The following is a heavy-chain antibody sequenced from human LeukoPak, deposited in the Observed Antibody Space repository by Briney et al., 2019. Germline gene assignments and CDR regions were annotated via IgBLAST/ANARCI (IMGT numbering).Heavy chain of an antibody. CDR1: GYTFTGYY. CDR2: ISAYNGNT. D-gene: IGHD3-10*01. Sequence: GASVKVSCKASGYTFTGYYMHWVRQAPGQGLEWMGWISAYNGNTNYAQKLQGRVTMTTDTSTSTAYMELRSLRSDDTAVYYCARDYGSGSYCFWGQGTLVTVSP. V-gene: IGHV1-18*04. CDR3: ARDYGSGSYCF. J-gene: IGHJ4*02.